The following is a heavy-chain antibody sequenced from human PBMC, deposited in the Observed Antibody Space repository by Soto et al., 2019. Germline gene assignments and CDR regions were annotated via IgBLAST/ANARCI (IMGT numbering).Heavy chain of an antibody. CDR1: GFSFSSYA. V-gene: IGHV3-23*01. Sequence: SLRLSCVASGFSFSSYAMTWVRQAPGKGLEWVSVISGRDGSTYYADSVKGRFTISRDNSKNTLYLQINSLRAEDTAVYYCAKYRRTDADGYTLDFWGQGILVTVSS. CDR3: AKYRRTDADGYTLDF. CDR2: ISGRDGST. D-gene: IGHD5-12*01. J-gene: IGHJ4*02.